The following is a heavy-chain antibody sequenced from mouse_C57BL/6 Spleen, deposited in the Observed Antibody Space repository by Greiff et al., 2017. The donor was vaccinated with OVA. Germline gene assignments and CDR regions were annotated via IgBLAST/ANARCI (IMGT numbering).Heavy chain of an antibody. V-gene: IGHV5-6*01. Sequence: EVQLVESGGDLVKPGGSLKLSCAASGFTFSSYGMSWVRQTPDKRLEWVATISSGGSYTYYPDSVKGRFTISRVNAKNTLYLQMSNLKSEDTAMCYCARQGGDYFDYWGQGTTLTVSS. CDR2: ISSGGSYT. CDR3: ARQGGDYFDY. J-gene: IGHJ2*01. CDR1: GFTFSSYG.